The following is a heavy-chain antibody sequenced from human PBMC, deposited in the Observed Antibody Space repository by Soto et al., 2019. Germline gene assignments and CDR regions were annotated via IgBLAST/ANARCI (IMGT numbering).Heavy chain of an antibody. V-gene: IGHV3-30-3*01. CDR2: ISYDGSNK. CDR1: GLTFSSYA. CDR3: ARERGYSYGPFDY. D-gene: IGHD5-18*01. Sequence: QVQLVESGGGVVQPGRSLRLSCEASGLTFSSYAMHWVRQAPGKGLEWVAVISYDGSNKYYADSVKGRFTISRDNSKNTLYLQMNSLRAEDTAVYYCARERGYSYGPFDYWGQGTLVTVSS. J-gene: IGHJ4*02.